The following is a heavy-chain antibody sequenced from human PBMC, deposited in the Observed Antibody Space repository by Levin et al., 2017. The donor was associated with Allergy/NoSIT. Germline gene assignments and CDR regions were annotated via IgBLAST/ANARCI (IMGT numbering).Heavy chain of an antibody. CDR3: ATGRKFGVVRNFDY. J-gene: IGHJ4*02. CDR1: GYTLTELS. V-gene: IGHV1-24*01. D-gene: IGHD3-3*01. CDR2: FDPEDGET. Sequence: GGSLRLSCKVSGYTLTELSMHWVRQAPGKGLEWMGGFDPEDGETIYAQKFQGRVTMTEDTSTDTAYMELSSLRSEDTAVYYCATGRKFGVVRNFDYWGQGTLVTVSS.